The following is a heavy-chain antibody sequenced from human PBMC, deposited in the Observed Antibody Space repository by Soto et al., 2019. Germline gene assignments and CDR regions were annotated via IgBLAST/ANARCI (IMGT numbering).Heavy chain of an antibody. CDR3: ARGDTVTNYYYYGMDV. D-gene: IGHD4-4*01. CDR2: ISSSGSTM. CDR1: GFKFSSYE. Sequence: GGSLRLSCAASGFKFSSYEMNWVRQAPGKGLEWVSYISSSGSTMYYADSVKGRFTISRDNAKNSLYLQMNSLRAEDTAVYYCARGDTVTNYYYYGMDVWGQGTTVTVSS. J-gene: IGHJ6*02. V-gene: IGHV3-48*03.